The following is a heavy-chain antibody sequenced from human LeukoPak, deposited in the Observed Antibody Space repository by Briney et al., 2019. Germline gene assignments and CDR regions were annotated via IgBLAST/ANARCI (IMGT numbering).Heavy chain of an antibody. D-gene: IGHD6-6*01. J-gene: IGHJ5*02. CDR1: GFTFSSYG. V-gene: IGHV3-30*18. CDR2: ISYDGSNK. CDR3: AKSALLDSSSSEMRWFDP. Sequence: SGGPLRLSCAASGFTFSSYGMHGVRQAPGKGLEWVAVISYDGSNKYYADSVKGRFTISRDNSKNTLYLQMNSLRAEDTAVYYCAKSALLDSSSSEMRWFDPWGQGTLVTVSS.